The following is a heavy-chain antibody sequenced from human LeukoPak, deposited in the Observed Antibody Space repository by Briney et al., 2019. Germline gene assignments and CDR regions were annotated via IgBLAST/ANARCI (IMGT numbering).Heavy chain of an antibody. V-gene: IGHV3-30*14. D-gene: IGHD5-24*01. CDR2: LSYDGSSS. CDR1: GFTFSSHA. CDR3: AREGDGYES. J-gene: IGHJ5*02. Sequence: GGSLRLSCAASGFTFSSHAMHWVRQAPGKGLEWVAVLSYDGSSSYYADSVKGRFTISRDNSKNTLYLQMNSLRAEDTAVYYCAREGDGYESWGQGTLVTVSS.